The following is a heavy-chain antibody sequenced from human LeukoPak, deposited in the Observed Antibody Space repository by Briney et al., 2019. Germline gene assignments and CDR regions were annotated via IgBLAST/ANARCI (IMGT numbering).Heavy chain of an antibody. D-gene: IGHD3-10*01. CDR2: IYYTGST. CDR3: ARVYYYGRGRSMDV. V-gene: IGHV4-39*01. J-gene: IGHJ6*02. Sequence: SETLSLTCTVSGGPISSSSYSWGWIRQPPGKGLECIGTIYYTGSTDYNPSLKSRVTISVDTSKNQVSLKLSSVTAADMAVYYCARVYYYGRGRSMDVWGQGTTVTVSS. CDR1: GGPISSSSYS.